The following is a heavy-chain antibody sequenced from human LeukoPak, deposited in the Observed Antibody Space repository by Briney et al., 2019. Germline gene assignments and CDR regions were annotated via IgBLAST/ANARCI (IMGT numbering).Heavy chain of an antibody. V-gene: IGHV4-34*01. D-gene: IGHD4-11*01. Sequence: SETLPLTCAVYGGSFSGYYWSWIRQPPGKGLEWIGEINHSGSTNYNPSLKSRVTISVDTSKNQFSLKLRSVTAADTAVYYCARGRYYSNYGAFDIWGQGTMVTVSS. J-gene: IGHJ3*02. CDR3: ARGRYYSNYGAFDI. CDR2: INHSGST. CDR1: GGSFSGYY.